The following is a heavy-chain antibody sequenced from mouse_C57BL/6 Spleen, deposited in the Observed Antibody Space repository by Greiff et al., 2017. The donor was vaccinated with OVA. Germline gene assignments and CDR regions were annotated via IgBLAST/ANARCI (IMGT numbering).Heavy chain of an antibody. CDR3: ARRTTVADYFDY. CDR1: GYAFSSYW. D-gene: IGHD1-1*01. Sequence: QVQLQQSGAELVKPGASVKISCKASGYAFSSYWMNWVKQRPGKGLEWIGQIYPGDGDTNYNGKFKGKATLTADKSSSTAYMQLSSLTSEDSAVYFCARRTTVADYFDYWGQGTTLTVSS. CDR2: IYPGDGDT. J-gene: IGHJ2*01. V-gene: IGHV1-80*01.